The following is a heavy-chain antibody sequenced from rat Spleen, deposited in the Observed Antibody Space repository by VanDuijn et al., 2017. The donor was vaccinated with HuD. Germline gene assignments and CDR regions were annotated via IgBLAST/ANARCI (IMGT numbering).Heavy chain of an antibody. Sequence: QVQLTESGPGLVQPSQTLSLTCPVSGLSLTSNSVSWIRQPPGKGLEWMGVIWSHGDIDYNSAIKSRLSITRDTSKSQVFLKINSRQTEDTAMYFCARGSVFFDYWGRGVMVTVSS. CDR1: GLSLTSNS. J-gene: IGHJ2*01. V-gene: IGHV2-47*01. CDR3: ARGSVFFDY. CDR2: IWSHGDI.